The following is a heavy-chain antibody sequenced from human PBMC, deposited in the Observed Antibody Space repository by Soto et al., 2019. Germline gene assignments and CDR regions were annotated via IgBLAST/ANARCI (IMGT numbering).Heavy chain of an antibody. CDR2: IWYDGSNK. V-gene: IGHV3-33*01. D-gene: IGHD3-22*01. CDR1: GFTFSSYG. Sequence: GGSLRLSCAASGFTFSSYGMHWVRQAPGKGLEWVAVIWYDGSNKYYADSVKGRFTISRDNSKNTLYLQMNSLRAEDTAVYYCARDLAYYYDSIPALDYWGQGTLVTVSS. J-gene: IGHJ4*02. CDR3: ARDLAYYYDSIPALDY.